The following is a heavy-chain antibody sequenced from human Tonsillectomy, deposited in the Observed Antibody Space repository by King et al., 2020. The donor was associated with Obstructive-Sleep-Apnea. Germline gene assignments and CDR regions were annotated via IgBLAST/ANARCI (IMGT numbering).Heavy chain of an antibody. J-gene: IGHJ4*02. Sequence: QLQESGPGLVKPSETLSLTCTVSGYSISSGYYWGWIRQPPGKGLEGIGSIYHSGSTYYNPSLKSRVTISVDTSKNQFSLKLSSVTAADTAGYYCASGTETSASSGYYYEVYFDYWGQGTLVTVSS. V-gene: IGHV4-38-2*02. CDR1: GYSISSGYY. D-gene: IGHD3-22*01. CDR2: IYHSGST. CDR3: ASGTETSASSGYYYEVYFDY.